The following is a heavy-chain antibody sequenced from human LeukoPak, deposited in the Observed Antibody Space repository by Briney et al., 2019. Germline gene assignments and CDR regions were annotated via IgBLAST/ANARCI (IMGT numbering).Heavy chain of an antibody. CDR2: IIPIFGIA. CDR1: GGTFGSYV. V-gene: IGHV1-69*13. CDR3: AKEGDTALVTGYFDL. J-gene: IGHJ2*01. Sequence: GASVKVSCKASGGTFGSYVISWVRQAPGQGLEWMGGIIPIFGIAHYVQKFQGRLTITADESTSTVYMEMSSVGSEDTAMYYCAKEGDTALVTGYFDLWGRGTLVTVSA. D-gene: IGHD5-18*01.